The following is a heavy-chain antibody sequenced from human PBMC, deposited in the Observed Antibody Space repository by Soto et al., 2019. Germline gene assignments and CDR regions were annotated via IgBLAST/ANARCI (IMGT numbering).Heavy chain of an antibody. V-gene: IGHV1-3*01. CDR1: GYTFTNYA. J-gene: IGHJ4*02. Sequence: ASVKVSCKASGYTFTNYAMDWVRQAPGQRLEWMGWINVGNGNTKYSQKFQGRVTITRDTSASTAYMELSSLRSEDTAVYYCARDMGFGLSDYWGQGTLVTVSS. D-gene: IGHD3-10*01. CDR2: INVGNGNT. CDR3: ARDMGFGLSDY.